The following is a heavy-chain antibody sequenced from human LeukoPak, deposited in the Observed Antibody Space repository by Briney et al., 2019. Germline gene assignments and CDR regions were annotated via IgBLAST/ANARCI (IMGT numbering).Heavy chain of an antibody. CDR2: INPIFNIL. J-gene: IGHJ4*02. CDR3: AAGRRFGELFFDY. D-gene: IGHD3-10*01. V-gene: IGHV1-69*13. Sequence: GASVKVSCKASEGTFGGYSIDWVRQAPGQGLDWVGGINPIFNILYYAQNFQGRVTITADESTNTAYLELDSLKHDDTAVYYCAAGRRFGELFFDYWGQGTLVTVSS. CDR1: EGTFGGYS.